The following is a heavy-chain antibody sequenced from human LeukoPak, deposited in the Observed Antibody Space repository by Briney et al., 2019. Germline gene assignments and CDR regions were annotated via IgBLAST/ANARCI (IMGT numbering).Heavy chain of an antibody. Sequence: GGSLRLSCAASGFILSNHWMTWVRQAPGKGPEWVADMNKDGSEKYYADSVKGRFTVSRDTAKNSLYLQMNNLRAEDTALYYCARNNDMDVWGQGTTVIVSS. CDR2: MNKDGSEK. D-gene: IGHD1/OR15-1a*01. V-gene: IGHV3-7*03. J-gene: IGHJ6*02. CDR1: GFILSNHW. CDR3: ARNNDMDV.